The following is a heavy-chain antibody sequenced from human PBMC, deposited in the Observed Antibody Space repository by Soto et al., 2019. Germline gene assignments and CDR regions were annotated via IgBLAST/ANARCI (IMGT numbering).Heavy chain of an antibody. J-gene: IGHJ4*02. D-gene: IGHD3-10*01. V-gene: IGHV3-23*01. Sequence: PGGSLRLSCAASGFTFSTYAMSWVRQAPGKGLEWVSAISGSGDTTYYANSVKGRFTISRDNSKNTLYLQMNSLRAEDTAVYYCAKSAGSGNYYAERDYYFDYWGQGTLVTVSS. CDR3: AKSAGSGNYYAERDYYFDY. CDR2: ISGSGDTT. CDR1: GFTFSTYA.